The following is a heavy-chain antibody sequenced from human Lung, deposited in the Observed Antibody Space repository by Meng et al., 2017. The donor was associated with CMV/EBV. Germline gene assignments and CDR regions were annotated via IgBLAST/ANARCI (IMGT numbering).Heavy chain of an antibody. D-gene: IGHD3-22*01. J-gene: IGHJ5*02. CDR1: GYTLIAYY. CDR3: ARAPYESNFDP. V-gene: IGHV1-2*02. CDR2: INPGTGGT. Sequence: SCKASGYTLIAYYIHWVRQAPGQGLEWLGWINPGTGGTDCAQKFQGRVTMTRDTSISTVYLELTTLTSDDTAVYFCARAPYESNFDPWGQGTLVTVSS.